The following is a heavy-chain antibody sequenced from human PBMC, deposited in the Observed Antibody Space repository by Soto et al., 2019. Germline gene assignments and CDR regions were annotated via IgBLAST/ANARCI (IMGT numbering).Heavy chain of an antibody. J-gene: IGHJ5*02. V-gene: IGHV4-34*01. D-gene: IGHD6-19*01. CDR3: ARARSGWYNWFDP. CDR1: GGSISSYY. Sequence: PSETLSLTCTVSGGSISSYYWSWIRQPPGKGLEWIGEINHSGSTNYNPSLKSRVTISVDTSKNQFSLKLSSVTAADTAVYYCARARSGWYNWFDPWGQGTLVTVSS. CDR2: INHSGST.